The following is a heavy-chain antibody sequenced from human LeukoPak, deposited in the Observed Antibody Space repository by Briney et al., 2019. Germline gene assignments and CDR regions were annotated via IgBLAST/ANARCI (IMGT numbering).Heavy chain of an antibody. J-gene: IGHJ4*02. CDR3: ARAGGGNPDY. CDR1: GFTFSGKW. D-gene: IGHD4-23*01. V-gene: IGHV3-21*01. Sequence: GGSLRLSCAASGFTFSGKWMSWVRQAPGKGLEWVSSISSSSSYIYYADSVKGRFTISRDNAKNSLYLQMNSLRAEDTAVYYCARAGGGNPDYWGQGTLVTVSS. CDR2: ISSSSSYI.